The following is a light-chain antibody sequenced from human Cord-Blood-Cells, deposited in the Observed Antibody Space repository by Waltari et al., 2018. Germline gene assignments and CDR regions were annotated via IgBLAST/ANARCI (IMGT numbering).Light chain of an antibody. J-gene: IGLJ2*01. CDR1: SSDVGGYNY. V-gene: IGLV2-14*01. CDR3: SSYTSSSTPVV. Sequence: QSALTQPASVSGSPGQSITISRTGTSSDVGGYNYVSCYQKHPGKAPKLMIYDVSNRPSGVSNRFSGSKSGNTASLTISGLQAEDEADYYCSSYTSSSTPVVFGGGTKLTVL. CDR2: DVS.